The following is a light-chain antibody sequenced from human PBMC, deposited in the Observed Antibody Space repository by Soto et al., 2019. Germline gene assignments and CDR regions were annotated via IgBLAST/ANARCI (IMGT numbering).Light chain of an antibody. Sequence: QSVLTQPPSASGTPGQGVTIHCSGGVSDIGSNSVNWYQQLPGTAPKLLIYINNQRPSGVPDRFSGSKSGTSASLAISGLQSEDEAEYFCAAWDDRLSADVFGTGTKLTVL. CDR1: VSDIGSNS. CDR2: INN. V-gene: IGLV1-44*01. CDR3: AAWDDRLSADV. J-gene: IGLJ1*01.